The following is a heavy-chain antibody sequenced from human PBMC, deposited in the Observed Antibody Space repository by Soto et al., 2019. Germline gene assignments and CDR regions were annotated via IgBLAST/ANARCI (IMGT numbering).Heavy chain of an antibody. Sequence: QVQLQQSGPGLVKPSQTLSLTCAISGDSVSSNSAAWNWLRQSPSRGLEWLGRTYYRSKWSNDYVGSGKSRITSNPDTSKSQFSLQLDAVTPEDTAVYYCARERGVLSEAFDIWGQGTVVTVSS. CDR1: GDSVSSNSAA. V-gene: IGHV6-1*01. D-gene: IGHD3-10*01. CDR3: ARERGVLSEAFDI. CDR2: TYYRSKWSN. J-gene: IGHJ3*02.